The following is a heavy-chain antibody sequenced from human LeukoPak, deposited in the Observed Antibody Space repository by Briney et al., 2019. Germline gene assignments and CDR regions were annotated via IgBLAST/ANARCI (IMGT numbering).Heavy chain of an antibody. CDR1: GYTFTGYY. D-gene: IGHD6-13*01. J-gene: IGHJ6*03. V-gene: IGHV1-2*06. CDR2: INPNSGGT. Sequence: ASVKVSCKASGYTFTGYYMHAVRQAPGQGLEWMGRINPNSGGTNYTQKFQGRVTMTRDTSISTVYMELSRLRSDDTAVYYCAREPTSSSWYGYYYMDVWGKGTTVTVSS. CDR3: AREPTSSSWYGYYYMDV.